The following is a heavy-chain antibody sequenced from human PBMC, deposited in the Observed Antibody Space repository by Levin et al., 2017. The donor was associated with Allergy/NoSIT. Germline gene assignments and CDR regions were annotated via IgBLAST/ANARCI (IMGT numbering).Heavy chain of an antibody. V-gene: IGHV4-39*01. J-gene: IGHJ2*01. CDR2: IYYSGNT. Sequence: PSETLSLTCTVSGGSVSSGSYYWGWIRQPPGKGLEWIGNIYYSGNTYYNPSLKSRVTMSVDTSKNQFSLRLNSVTAADTAVYYCARLEHYGSGAFRYFDLWGRGTLVTVSS. CDR3: ARLEHYGSGAFRYFDL. D-gene: IGHD3-10*01. CDR1: GGSVSSGSYY.